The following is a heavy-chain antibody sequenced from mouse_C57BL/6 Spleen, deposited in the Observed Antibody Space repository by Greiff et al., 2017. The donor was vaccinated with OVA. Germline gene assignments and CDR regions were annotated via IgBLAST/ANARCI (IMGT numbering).Heavy chain of an antibody. V-gene: IGHV1-63*01. J-gene: IGHJ3*01. CDR2: IYPGGGYT. Sequence: QVQLKQSGAELVRPGTSVKMSCKASGYTFTNYWIGWAKQRPGHGLEWIGDIYPGGGYTNYNEKFKGKATLTADKSSSTAYMQFSSLTSEDSAIYYCARRGYGSSYPAWFAYWGQGTLVTVSA. D-gene: IGHD1-1*01. CDR3: ARRGYGSSYPAWFAY. CDR1: GYTFTNYW.